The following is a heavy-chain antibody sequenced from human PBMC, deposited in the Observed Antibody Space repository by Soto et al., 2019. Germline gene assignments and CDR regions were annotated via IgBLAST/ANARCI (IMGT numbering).Heavy chain of an antibody. CDR3: ARGRYGDY. D-gene: IGHD1-1*01. J-gene: IGHJ4*02. CDR2: ISAHNGNT. CDR1: GYTFTSYG. Sequence: QVHLVQSGAEVKKPGASVKVSCKASGYTFTSYGITWVRQAPGQGLEWMGWISAHNGNTDYAQKLQGRVIVTRDTSTSAAYMELRCPRSDATAVYYCARGRYGDYWGQGAVVTVSS. V-gene: IGHV1-18*01.